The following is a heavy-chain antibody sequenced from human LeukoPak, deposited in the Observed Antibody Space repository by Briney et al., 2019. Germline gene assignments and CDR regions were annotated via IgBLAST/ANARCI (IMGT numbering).Heavy chain of an antibody. D-gene: IGHD3-3*01. V-gene: IGHV1-8*01. CDR3: ARASYYDFWSGYYTRWFDP. J-gene: IGHJ5*02. CDR2: MNPNSGNT. Sequence: ASVKVSCKASGYTFTSYDINWVRQATGQGLEWMGWMNPNSGNTGYAQKFQGRVTMTRNTSISTAYMELSSLRSEDTAAYYCARASYYDFWSGYYTRWFDPWGQGTLVTVSS. CDR1: GYTFTSYD.